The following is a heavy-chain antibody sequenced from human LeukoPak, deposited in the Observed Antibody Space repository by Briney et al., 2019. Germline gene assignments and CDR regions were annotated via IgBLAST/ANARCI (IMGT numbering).Heavy chain of an antibody. V-gene: IGHV1-69*01. D-gene: IGHD3-22*01. CDR1: GGTFSSYA. J-gene: IGHJ5*02. CDR3: ARVFNYYDSSGYPGIQQSHWFDP. Sequence: SVNVSCKASGGTFSSYAISWVRQAPGQGLEWMGRIIPIFGTANYAQKFQGRVTITADESTSTAYMELSSLRSEDTAVYYCARVFNYYDSSGYPGIQQSHWFDPWGQGTLVTVSS. CDR2: IIPIFGTA.